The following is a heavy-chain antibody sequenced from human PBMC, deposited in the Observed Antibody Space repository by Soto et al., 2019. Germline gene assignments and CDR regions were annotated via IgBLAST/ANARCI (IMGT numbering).Heavy chain of an antibody. CDR2: ISGDGEST. D-gene: IGHD6-19*01. CDR1: GFTFSSYA. J-gene: IGHJ5*02. CDR3: ANDIYGSNTGWFDP. V-gene: IGHV3-23*01. Sequence: VQLLESGGGLVQPGGSLRVSCAASGFTFSSYAMTWVRQAPGKGLEWVAGISGDGESTYYADSVKGRFTISRDNSKNTLYLQMNSLRGEDTAVYYCANDIYGSNTGWFDPWGQGTLVTVSA.